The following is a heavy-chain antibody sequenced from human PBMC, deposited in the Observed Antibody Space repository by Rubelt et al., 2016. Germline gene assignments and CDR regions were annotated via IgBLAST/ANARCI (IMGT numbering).Heavy chain of an antibody. D-gene: IGHD2-21*02. CDR2: ISYDGSNK. V-gene: IGHV3-30*04. J-gene: IGHJ4*02. Sequence: AMHWVRQAPGKGLEWVAVISYDGSNKYYADSVKGRFTISRDNSKNTLYLQMNSLRAEDTAVYYCARDKKAYCGGDCYSPSFDYWGQGTLVTVSS. CDR3: ARDKKAYCGGDCYSPSFDY. CDR1: A.